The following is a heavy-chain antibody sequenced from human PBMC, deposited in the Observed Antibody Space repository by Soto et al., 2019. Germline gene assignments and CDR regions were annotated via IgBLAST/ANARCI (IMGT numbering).Heavy chain of an antibody. CDR2: ISYDGSDK. CDR3: AKGRADSYVSVYMDV. CDR1: GFTFSNYG. D-gene: IGHD5-18*01. Sequence: QVQLVESGGGVVQPGRSLRLSCAASGFTFSNYGMHWVRQAPGKGLEWVAVISYDGSDKYYADSVKGRFTISRDNSKNTVFLQMNSLRGEDTAVYYCAKGRADSYVSVYMDVWGQGTTVTVSS. J-gene: IGHJ6*02. V-gene: IGHV3-30*18.